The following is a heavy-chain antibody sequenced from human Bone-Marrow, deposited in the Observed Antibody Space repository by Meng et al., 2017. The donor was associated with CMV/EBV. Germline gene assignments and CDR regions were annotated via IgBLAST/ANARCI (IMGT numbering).Heavy chain of an antibody. J-gene: IGHJ4*02. CDR3: ARDEGIVVVPAAEFDY. CDR2: IKQDGSEK. Sequence: GGPLRLSCAASGFTFSNAWMSWVRQAPGKGLEWVANIKQDGSEKYYVDSVKGRFTISRDNAKNSLYLQMNSLRAEDTAVYYCARDEGIVVVPAAEFDYWGQGTLVTVSS. D-gene: IGHD2-2*01. V-gene: IGHV3-7*01. CDR1: GFTFSNAW.